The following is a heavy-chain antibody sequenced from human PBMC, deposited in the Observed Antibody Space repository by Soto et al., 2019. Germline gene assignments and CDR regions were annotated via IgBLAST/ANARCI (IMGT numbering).Heavy chain of an antibody. V-gene: IGHV1-69*08. CDR3: ARDSGRSDVVPAAISAMDV. CDR1: GGNRYT. D-gene: IGHD2-2*01. CDR2: IIPMFGIA. Sequence: QVQLVQSGAEVTKPGSSVKVSCKGSGGNRYTITWVRQAPGQGLEWMGRIIPMFGIATYAQNFQGRVTIIADXPXXXAXXELSSLRSEDTAVYYCARDSGRSDVVPAAISAMDVWGQGTTVTVSS. J-gene: IGHJ6*02.